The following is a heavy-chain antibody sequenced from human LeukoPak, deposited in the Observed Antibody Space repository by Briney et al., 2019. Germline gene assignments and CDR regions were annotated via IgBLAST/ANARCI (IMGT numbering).Heavy chain of an antibody. J-gene: IGHJ6*03. D-gene: IGHD1-26*01. CDR3: ARRPGEWEPRTGYYYYYMDV. CDR2: IYTSGST. Sequence: SETLSLTCTVSGGSISSYYWSWIRQPAGKGLEWIGRIYTSGSTNYNPSLKSRVTISVDTSKNQFSLKLSSVTAADTAVYYCARRPGEWEPRTGYYYYYMDVWGKGTTVTVSS. CDR1: GGSISSYY. V-gene: IGHV4-4*07.